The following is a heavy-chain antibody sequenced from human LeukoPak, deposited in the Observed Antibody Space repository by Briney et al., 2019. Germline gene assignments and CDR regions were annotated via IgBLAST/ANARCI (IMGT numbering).Heavy chain of an antibody. CDR2: IYRIGST. V-gene: IGHV4-61*02. D-gene: IGHD3-10*01. Sequence: SETLSLTCTVSGGSIDSGDDYWSWIRQPAGKGLEFIGRIYRIGSTTSNPSPQDRLTISIDTSKNQFSLQLTSVTAADTAVYYCARGYYAPPVGYYYMDLWGRGTTVTVSS. J-gene: IGHJ6*03. CDR1: GGSIDSGDDY. CDR3: ARGYYAPPVGYYYMDL.